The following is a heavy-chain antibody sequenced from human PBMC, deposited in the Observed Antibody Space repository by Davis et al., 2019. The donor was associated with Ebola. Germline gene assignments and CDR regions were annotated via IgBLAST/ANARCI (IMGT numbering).Heavy chain of an antibody. D-gene: IGHD6-13*01. CDR1: GGSISSHY. Sequence: PSETLSLTCTVSGGSISSHYWSWIRQPPGKGLEWIGYIYYSGSTNYNPSLKSRVTISVDTSKNQFSLKLSSVTAADTAVYYCARQEYSSSWDYWGQGTLVTVSS. CDR2: IYYSGST. V-gene: IGHV4-59*08. CDR3: ARQEYSSSWDY. J-gene: IGHJ4*02.